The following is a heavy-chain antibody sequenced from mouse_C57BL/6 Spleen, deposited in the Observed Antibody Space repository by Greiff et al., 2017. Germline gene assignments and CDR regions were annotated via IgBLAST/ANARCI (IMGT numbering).Heavy chain of an antibody. D-gene: IGHD3-3*01. Sequence: VQRVESGPGLVAPSPSLSITCTASGFSLTSYGVSWVRQPPGQGLEWLGVIWGDGSSNYHSALISRLSICTDNSKGQILLKRNSLQTDATAKYDCGEGGLSWFAYWGQGTLVTVSA. CDR2: IWGDGSS. J-gene: IGHJ3*01. V-gene: IGHV2-3*01. CDR3: GEGGLSWFAY. CDR1: GFSLTSYG.